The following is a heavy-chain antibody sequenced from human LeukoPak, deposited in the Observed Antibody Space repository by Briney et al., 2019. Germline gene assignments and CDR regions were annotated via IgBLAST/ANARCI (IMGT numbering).Heavy chain of an antibody. CDR2: ISSNGGST. Sequence: GGSLRLSCAASGFTFSSYAMHWVRQAPGKGLEYVSAISSNGGSTYYANSVKGRFTTSRDNSKNTLYLQMGSLRAEDMAVYYCARDRGGAAAVLYYFDYWGQGTLVTVSS. J-gene: IGHJ4*02. V-gene: IGHV3-64*01. D-gene: IGHD3-10*01. CDR3: ARDRGGAAAVLYYFDY. CDR1: GFTFSSYA.